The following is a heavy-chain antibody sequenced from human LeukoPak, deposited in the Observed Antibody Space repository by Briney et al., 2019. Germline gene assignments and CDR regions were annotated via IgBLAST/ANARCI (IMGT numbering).Heavy chain of an antibody. CDR2: ISGSGGST. V-gene: IGHV3-23*01. Sequence: PGGSLRLSCAASGFTFSSYAMTWVRQAPGKGLEWVSTISGSGGSTYYADSVKGRFTISRDNSKNTLFLQMNSLRAEDTAVYYCAREAVTRNYFDYWGQGTLVTVSS. CDR3: AREAVTRNYFDY. D-gene: IGHD4-17*01. J-gene: IGHJ4*02. CDR1: GFTFSSYA.